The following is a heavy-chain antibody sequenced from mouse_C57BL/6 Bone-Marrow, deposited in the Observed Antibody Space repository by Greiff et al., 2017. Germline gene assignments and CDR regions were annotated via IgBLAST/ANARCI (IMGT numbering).Heavy chain of an antibody. CDR2: IDPSDSET. CDR3: ARDDYYGSSYWYFDV. J-gene: IGHJ1*03. Sequence: QVQLQQSGAELARPGASVKLSCKASGYTFTSYWMHWVKQRPIQGLEWIGNIDPSDSETHYNQKFKDKATLTVDKSSSTAYMQLSSLTSEDSAVYYCARDDYYGSSYWYFDVWGTGTTVTVSS. D-gene: IGHD1-1*01. V-gene: IGHV1-52*01. CDR1: GYTFTSYW.